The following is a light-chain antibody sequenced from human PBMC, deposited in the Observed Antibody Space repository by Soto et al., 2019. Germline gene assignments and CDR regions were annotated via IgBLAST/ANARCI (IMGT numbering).Light chain of an antibody. CDR2: WAS. CDR3: QQYYSNPIT. J-gene: IGKJ5*01. V-gene: IGKV4-1*01. CDR1: QSVLSSSDSKNY. Sequence: DIVMTQSPDSLAVSLGERATINCKSSQSVLSSSDSKNYLAWHQQKPGQPPKLLIYWASTRESGVPERFSGSGSGTDFALTISSLQAEDVAVYYCQQYYSNPITFGPGTRLEIK.